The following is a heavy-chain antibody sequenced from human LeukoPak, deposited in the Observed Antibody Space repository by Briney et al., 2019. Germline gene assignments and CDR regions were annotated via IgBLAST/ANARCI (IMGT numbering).Heavy chain of an antibody. D-gene: IGHD3-9*01. Sequence: GGSLRLSCAASGFTFSSYEMHWVRQAPGKGLEWISYITSSGSTTYYADSVKGRFTISRDNAKNSLYLQMSSLRAEDTAVYYCARKYSSGYWGQGTLVTVSS. CDR1: GFTFSSYE. CDR2: ITSSGSTT. J-gene: IGHJ4*02. CDR3: ARKYSSGY. V-gene: IGHV3-48*03.